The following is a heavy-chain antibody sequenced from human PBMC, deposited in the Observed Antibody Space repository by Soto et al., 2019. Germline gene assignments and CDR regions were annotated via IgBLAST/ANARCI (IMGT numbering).Heavy chain of an antibody. Sequence: EVQLLESGGGLVQPGGSLRLSCAASGFTFSSCAMGWVRQAPGKGLEWVSGISGNGGSTYYADSVKGRFTISRDTSKNTLYLQMDSLGAEDTAIYYCAKVVGHGNDYYDFWGQGTLVTVSS. J-gene: IGHJ4*02. CDR1: GFTFSSCA. CDR2: ISGNGGST. CDR3: AKVVGHGNDYYDF. D-gene: IGHD1-26*01. V-gene: IGHV3-23*01.